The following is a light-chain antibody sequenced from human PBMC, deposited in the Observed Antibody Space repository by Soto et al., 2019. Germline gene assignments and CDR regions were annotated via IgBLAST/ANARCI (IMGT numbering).Light chain of an antibody. Sequence: DIQMTQSPSSLSASVGDRVTITCRASQGISNYLAWYQQKPGKVPKVLIYAASTLQSGVTSRFSGSGSGTDFTLTISSLQPEDVATYYCQKYNSAPPWTFGQGTKVEIK. CDR1: QGISNY. J-gene: IGKJ1*01. CDR3: QKYNSAPPWT. V-gene: IGKV1-27*01. CDR2: AAS.